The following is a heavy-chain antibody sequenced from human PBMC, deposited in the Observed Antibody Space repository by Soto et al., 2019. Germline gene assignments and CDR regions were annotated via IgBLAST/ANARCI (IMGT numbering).Heavy chain of an antibody. D-gene: IGHD1-1*01. V-gene: IGHV3-13*01. J-gene: IGHJ6*02. CDR1: GFTFSSYD. CDR3: ARVSGTHYYYYGMDV. Sequence: GGSLRLSCAASGFTFSSYDMHWVRQATGKGLEWVSAIGTAGDTYYPGSVKGRFTISRENAKNSLYLQMNSLRAEDTAVYYCARVSGTHYYYYGMDVWGQGTTVTVSS. CDR2: IGTAGDT.